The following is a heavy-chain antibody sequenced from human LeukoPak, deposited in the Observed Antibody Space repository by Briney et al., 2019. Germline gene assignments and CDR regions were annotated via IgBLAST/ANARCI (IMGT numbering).Heavy chain of an antibody. Sequence: GGSLRLSCAASGFTVSSNYMSWVRQAPGEGLGWVSVIYSGGSTYYADSVKGRFTISRDNSKNTLYLQMNSLRAEDTAVYYCARRKVTIFGVVPDVWGQGTTVTVSS. CDR1: GFTVSSNY. CDR3: ARRKVTIFGVVPDV. CDR2: IYSGGST. D-gene: IGHD3-3*01. V-gene: IGHV3-53*01. J-gene: IGHJ6*02.